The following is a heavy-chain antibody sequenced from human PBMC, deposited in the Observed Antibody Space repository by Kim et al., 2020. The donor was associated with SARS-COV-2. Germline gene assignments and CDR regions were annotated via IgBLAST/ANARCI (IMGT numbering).Heavy chain of an antibody. CDR3: ASGPTVLLSDGYFDY. V-gene: IGHV4-39*01. J-gene: IGHJ4*02. Sequence: SETLSLTCTVSGGSISSTSYYWGWIRQPPEKGLEWIGTIYYSGSTYFNPSLRSRVTISVDTSKNQFSLRLSSVTAADTAVFYCASGPTVLLSDGYFDYWGRGTLVTVSS. D-gene: IGHD3-10*01. CDR2: IYYSGST. CDR1: GGSISSTSYY.